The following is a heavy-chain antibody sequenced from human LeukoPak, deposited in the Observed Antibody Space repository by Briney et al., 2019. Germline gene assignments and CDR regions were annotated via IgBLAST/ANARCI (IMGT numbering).Heavy chain of an antibody. CDR3: AWSIAAAGTRYFDL. V-gene: IGHV1-69*05. J-gene: IGHJ2*01. CDR2: IIPIFGTA. Sequence: SVKVSCKASGGTFSSYAISWVRQAPGQGLEWMGGIIPIFGTANYAQKLQGRVTMTTDTSTSTAYMELRSLRSDDTAVYYCAWSIAAAGTRYFDLWGRGTLVTVSS. CDR1: GGTFSSYA. D-gene: IGHD6-13*01.